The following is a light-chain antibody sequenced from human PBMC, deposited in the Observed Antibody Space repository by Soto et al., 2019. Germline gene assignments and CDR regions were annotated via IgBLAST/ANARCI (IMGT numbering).Light chain of an antibody. CDR2: GVS. CDR3: QQSYTTPRT. V-gene: IGKV1-39*01. J-gene: IGKJ5*01. CDR1: QSISSF. Sequence: DIQMTPSPSSLSASVGDSVTITCRASQSISSFLNWYQQKPGKAPKVLVYGVSSLQSGVPSRFSGSGSGTDFTLIISSLQPEDFATYYCQQSYTTPRTFGQGTRLEIK.